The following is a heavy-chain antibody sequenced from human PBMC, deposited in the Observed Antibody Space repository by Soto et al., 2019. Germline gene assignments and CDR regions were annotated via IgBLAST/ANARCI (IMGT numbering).Heavy chain of an antibody. CDR2: ISSSDEN. CDR3: ARVLYYGMDV. Sequence: QVTLKESGPVLVKPTETLTLTCTFSGFSFSNPRMSVSWIRQPPGKALEWLAHISSSDENSYSTTLQSRLTISKDPSKSQVVLTMTNMDPLDTATYYCARVLYYGMDVCGQGTTVTVSS. CDR1: GFSFSNPRMS. J-gene: IGHJ6*02. V-gene: IGHV2-26*01.